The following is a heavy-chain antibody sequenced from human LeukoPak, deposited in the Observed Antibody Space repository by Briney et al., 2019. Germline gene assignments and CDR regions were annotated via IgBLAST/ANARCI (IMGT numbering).Heavy chain of an antibody. CDR3: ARASRITMVRGGEKNYYYYYGMDV. CDR2: INPNSGGT. CDR1: GYTFTGYY. J-gene: IGHJ6*02. Sequence: ASVKVSCKASGYTFTGYYMHWVRQAPGQGLEWMGRINPNSGGTNYAQKFQGRVTMTRDTSISTAYMELSRLRSDDTAVYYCARASRITMVRGGEKNYYYYYGMDVWGQGTTVTVSS. D-gene: IGHD3-10*01. V-gene: IGHV1-2*06.